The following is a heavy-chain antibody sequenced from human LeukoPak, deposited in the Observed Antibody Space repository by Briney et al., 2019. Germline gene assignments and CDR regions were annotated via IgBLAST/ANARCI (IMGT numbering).Heavy chain of an antibody. CDR1: GGTFRSYA. V-gene: IGHV1-69*05. D-gene: IGHD5-12*01. Sequence: SVKVSCKASGGTFRSYAISWVRQAPGQGLEWMGGIIPIFGTANYAQKFQGRVTITTDESTSTAYMELSRLRSDDTAVYYCARELPYSGYDSSRDYWGQGTLVTVSS. J-gene: IGHJ4*02. CDR3: ARELPYSGYDSSRDY. CDR2: IIPIFGTA.